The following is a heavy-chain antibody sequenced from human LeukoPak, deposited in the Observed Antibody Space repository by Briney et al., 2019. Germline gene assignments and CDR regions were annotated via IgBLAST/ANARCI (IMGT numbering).Heavy chain of an antibody. J-gene: IGHJ4*02. CDR2: ISYDGSNL. Sequence: GRSLRLSCAASGFSFSDYAMNWVRQAPGKGLEWVAFISYDGSNLFYADSVKGRFTIFRDTSKNTLYLQMNSLRAEDTAVYYCASLPRDGYNFDFWGQGTLVTVSS. CDR1: GFSFSDYA. V-gene: IGHV3-30*03. D-gene: IGHD5-24*01. CDR3: ASLPRDGYNFDF.